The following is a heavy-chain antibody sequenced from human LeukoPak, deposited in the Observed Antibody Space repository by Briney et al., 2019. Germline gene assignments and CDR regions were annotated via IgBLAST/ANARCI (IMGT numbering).Heavy chain of an antibody. V-gene: IGHV3-30*18. J-gene: IGHJ4*02. CDR2: ISYDGSNK. Sequence: GGSLRLPCAASGFTFSSYGMHWVRQAPGKGLEWVAVISYDGSNKYYADSVKGRFTISRDNSKNTLYLQMNSLRAEDTAVYYCAKAGYSSGWYGGYFDYWGQGTLVTVSS. CDR3: AKAGYSSGWYGGYFDY. D-gene: IGHD6-19*01. CDR1: GFTFSSYG.